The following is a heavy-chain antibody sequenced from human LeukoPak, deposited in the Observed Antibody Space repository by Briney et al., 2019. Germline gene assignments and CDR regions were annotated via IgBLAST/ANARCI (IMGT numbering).Heavy chain of an antibody. CDR1: GGTFSSYA. CDR3: ARNYYDSSGYGTFGAFDI. V-gene: IGHV1-69*05. D-gene: IGHD3-22*01. Sequence: SVKVSCKASGGTFSSYAISWVRQAPGQGLEWMGGIIPIFGTANYAQKFQGRVTITTDDSTSTAYMELSSLRSEDTAVYYCARNYYDSSGYGTFGAFDIWGQGTMVTVSS. CDR2: IIPIFGTA. J-gene: IGHJ3*02.